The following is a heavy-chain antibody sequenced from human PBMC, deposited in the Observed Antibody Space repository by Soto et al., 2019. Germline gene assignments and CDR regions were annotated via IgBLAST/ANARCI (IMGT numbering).Heavy chain of an antibody. Sequence: GGSLRLSCAASGISLRSSWMSWVRQAPGKGLEWVANIKQDESEKYYVDSVKGRFTVSRDNAKNSLYLQMNSLRAEDTAVYYCARDSGYCTRTSSCLDYWGQGTPVTVSS. CDR1: GISLRSSW. CDR3: ARDSGYCTRTSSCLDY. V-gene: IGHV3-7*01. J-gene: IGHJ4*02. D-gene: IGHD2-2*01. CDR2: IKQDESEK.